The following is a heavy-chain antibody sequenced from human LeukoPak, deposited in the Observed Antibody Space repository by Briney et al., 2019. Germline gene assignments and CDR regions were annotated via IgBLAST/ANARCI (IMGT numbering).Heavy chain of an antibody. J-gene: IGHJ4*02. CDR1: GGSFSGYY. CDR2: INHSGST. CDR3: ARASSIIAAAGQHFDY. D-gene: IGHD6-13*01. Sequence: SETLSLTCAVYGGSFSGYYWSWIRQPPGKGLEWIGEINHSGSTNYNPSLKSRATISVDTSKNHFSLKLSSVTAADTAVYYCARASSIIAAAGQHFDYWGQGTLVTVSS. V-gene: IGHV4-34*01.